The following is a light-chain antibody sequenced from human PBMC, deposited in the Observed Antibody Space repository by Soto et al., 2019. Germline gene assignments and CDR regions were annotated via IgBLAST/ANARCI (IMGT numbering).Light chain of an antibody. J-gene: IGKJ1*01. CDR1: QSIRSW. CDR3: HHQYISSQA. V-gene: IGKV1-5*03. Sequence: DIQMTQSRSTLSGSLGDRVTITCRASQSIRSWLACYQQKPAKTPNLLIYNESTLKSGVPSTFSGGGSWTEFTLTISSLLRGDVATYYCHHQYISSQAFGQGTKVDIK. CDR2: NES.